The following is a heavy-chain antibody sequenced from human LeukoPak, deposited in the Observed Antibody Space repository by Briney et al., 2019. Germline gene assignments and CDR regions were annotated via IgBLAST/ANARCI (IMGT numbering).Heavy chain of an antibody. CDR1: GFTFSSYS. Sequence: GGALRLSCAASGFTFSSYSMNWVRQAPGKGLEWVSSISSSSSYIYYADSVKGRFTISRDNAKNSLYLQMNSLRAEDTAVYYCARAEGYYDSSGYYYSFDYWGQGTLVTVSS. J-gene: IGHJ4*02. V-gene: IGHV3-21*01. D-gene: IGHD3-22*01. CDR2: ISSSSSYI. CDR3: ARAEGYYDSSGYYYSFDY.